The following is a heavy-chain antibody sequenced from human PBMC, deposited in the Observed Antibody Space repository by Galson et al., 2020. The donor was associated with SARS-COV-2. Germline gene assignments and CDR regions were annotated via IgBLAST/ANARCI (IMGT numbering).Heavy chain of an antibody. CDR2: VFSSGST. Sequence: LETLSLTCSVSGGSISMYYWTWIRQSPGKGLEWIGYVFSSGSTNYNPSLKSRVTMSVDTSRNQFSLNLRSVTAADTAVYYCVRYCSGGNCYAGTLDYWGQGTLVTVSS. D-gene: IGHD2-15*01. V-gene: IGHV4-59*01. CDR1: GGSISMYY. J-gene: IGHJ4*02. CDR3: VRYCSGGNCYAGTLDY.